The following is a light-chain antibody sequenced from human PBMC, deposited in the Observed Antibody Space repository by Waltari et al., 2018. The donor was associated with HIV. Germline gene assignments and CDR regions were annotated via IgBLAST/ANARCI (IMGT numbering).Light chain of an antibody. CDR1: SSDVGSYNL. V-gene: IGLV2-23*02. CDR2: EVS. CDR3: CSYAGSSTVV. J-gene: IGLJ2*01. Sequence: QSALTQPASVSGSPGQSITISCTGTSSDVGSYNLVSWYQQHPGKAPKLMIYEVSKRPSGVSNRCSGYKAGNTASLTISGLQAEDEADYYCCSYAGSSTVVFGGGTKLTVL.